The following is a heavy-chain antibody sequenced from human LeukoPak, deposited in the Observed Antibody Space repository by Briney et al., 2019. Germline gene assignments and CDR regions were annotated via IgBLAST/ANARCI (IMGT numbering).Heavy chain of an antibody. CDR2: ISGSGGST. CDR3: AKDRLVFYYGWGSYYRQTYFDY. V-gene: IGHV3-23*01. Sequence: GGSLRLSCTASGFSISGSVMTWVRQAPGKGLEWVSAISGSGGSTYYADSVKGRFTISRDNSKNTLYLQMNSLRAEDTAVYYCAKDRLVFYYGWGSYYRQTYFDYWGQGTLVPVS. CDR1: GFSISGSV. J-gene: IGHJ4*02. D-gene: IGHD3-10*01.